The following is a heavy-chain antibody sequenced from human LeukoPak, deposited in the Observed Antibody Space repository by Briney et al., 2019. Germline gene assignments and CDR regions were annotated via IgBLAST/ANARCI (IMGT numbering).Heavy chain of an antibody. CDR1: GFTVSTNY. Sequence: GGSLRLSCAGSGFTVSTNYMSWVRQAPGKGQEWVSVIYSGGTTYYADSVKGRFTISRDNSKNTLYLQMNSLRAEDTAVYYCARVGHYDSSGYFIFSSFDYWGQGTLVTVSS. D-gene: IGHD3-22*01. CDR3: ARVGHYDSSGYFIFSSFDY. CDR2: IYSGGTT. V-gene: IGHV3-66*01. J-gene: IGHJ4*02.